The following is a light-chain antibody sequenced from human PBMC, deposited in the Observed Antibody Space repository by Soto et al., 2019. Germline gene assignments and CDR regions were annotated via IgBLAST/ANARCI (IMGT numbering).Light chain of an antibody. CDR2: AAS. J-gene: IGKJ1*01. CDR3: QHTYIIPWT. Sequence: IRLTKSPSPLSPPLGDRAAITYRASQNILTYLNWFQQKPGKAPKLLIYAASNLQSGVPSRFSGSASGTDFTLTIDTLQPEDFATYYCQHTYIIPWTFGQGTKVDI. V-gene: IGKV1-39*01. CDR1: QNILTY.